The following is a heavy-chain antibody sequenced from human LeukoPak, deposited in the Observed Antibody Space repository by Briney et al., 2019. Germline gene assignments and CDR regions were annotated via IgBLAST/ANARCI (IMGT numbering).Heavy chain of an antibody. V-gene: IGHV3-21*01. D-gene: IGHD1-1*01. Sequence: GGSLRLSCAASGFTFSSYSMNWVRQAPGKGLEWVSSISSSSSYIYYADSVKGRFTISRDNAKNSLYLQMNSLRAEDTAVYYCARGTGTYYYYMDVWGKGTTVTVSS. CDR3: ARGTGTYYYYMDV. CDR2: ISSSSSYI. CDR1: GFTFSSYS. J-gene: IGHJ6*03.